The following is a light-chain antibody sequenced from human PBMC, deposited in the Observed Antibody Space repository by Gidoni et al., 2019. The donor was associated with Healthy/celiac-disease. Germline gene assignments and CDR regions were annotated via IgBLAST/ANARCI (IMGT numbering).Light chain of an antibody. Sequence: DIQITQSPSTLSASVGDRVTITCRASPSISSWLAWYQQKPGKAPKLLIYKASSLESGVPSRFSGSGSGTEFTLTISRLQPADFATYYCQQYNSYPWTFXQXTKVEIK. CDR1: PSISSW. CDR2: KAS. J-gene: IGKJ1*01. V-gene: IGKV1-5*03. CDR3: QQYNSYPWT.